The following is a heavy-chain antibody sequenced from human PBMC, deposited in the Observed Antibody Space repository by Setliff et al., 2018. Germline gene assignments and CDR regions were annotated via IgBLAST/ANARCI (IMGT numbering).Heavy chain of an antibody. D-gene: IGHD3-22*01. Sequence: GASVKVSCKASGYTFTGYSIHWVRQAPGQGLEWMGWITPNSGGTNYAQKFKGRVTMTRDTSITTVHMELRRLTSDDTAIYYCARVGVPSGYWYYLDYWGQGTQVTV. CDR2: ITPNSGGT. CDR3: ARVGVPSGYWYYLDY. J-gene: IGHJ4*02. V-gene: IGHV1-2*02. CDR1: GYTFTGYS.